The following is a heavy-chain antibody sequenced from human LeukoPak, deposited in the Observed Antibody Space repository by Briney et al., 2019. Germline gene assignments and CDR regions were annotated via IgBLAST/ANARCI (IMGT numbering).Heavy chain of an antibody. CDR2: ISWNSDTI. D-gene: IGHD6-13*01. J-gene: IGHJ4*02. Sequence: GRSLRLSCAGSGFIFDDFAMHWVRQAPGKGLEWVSGISWNSDTIAYADSVKGRFTISRDNAKNSLYLQMNSLRSEDTALYFCAKDSTTTIGGIAAALTYWGQGTLVTVSS. CDR3: AKDSTTTIGGIAAALTY. CDR1: GFIFDDFA. V-gene: IGHV3-9*01.